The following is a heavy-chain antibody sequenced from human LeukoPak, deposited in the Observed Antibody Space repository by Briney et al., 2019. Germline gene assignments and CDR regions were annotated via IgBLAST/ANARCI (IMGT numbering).Heavy chain of an antibody. CDR3: AKVRGTYSSGYFFDY. CDR2: ISRNSGYI. V-gene: IGHV3-9*01. D-gene: IGHD6-19*01. CDR1: GFTFDNYA. Sequence: GRSLRLSCAASGFTFDNYAMHWVRQAPGKGLEWLSIISRNSGYIGYADSVKGRFTISRDNAKKSLDLQMNSLRAEDTAFYYCAKVRGTYSSGYFFDYWGQGTLVTVSS. J-gene: IGHJ4*02.